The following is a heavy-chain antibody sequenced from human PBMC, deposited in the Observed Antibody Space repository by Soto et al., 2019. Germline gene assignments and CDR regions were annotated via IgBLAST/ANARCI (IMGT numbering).Heavy chain of an antibody. J-gene: IGHJ4*02. CDR2: IQQDGSEK. V-gene: IGHV3-7*03. CDR1: GFTFSRFW. Sequence: PGGSLRLSCAVSGFTFSRFWMGWVRQGPGRGLEWVANIQQDGSEKYYVDSVKGRFTMSRDNVKNSLYLQMNSLGAEDTAVYYCARARYGGYSYYFDYWGQGALLTVSS. D-gene: IGHD4-17*01. CDR3: ARARYGGYSYYFDY.